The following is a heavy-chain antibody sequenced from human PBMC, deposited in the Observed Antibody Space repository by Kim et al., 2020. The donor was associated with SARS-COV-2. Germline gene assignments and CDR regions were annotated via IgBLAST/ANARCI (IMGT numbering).Heavy chain of an antibody. D-gene: IGHD2-2*02. CDR2: IKSKTDGGTT. Sequence: GGSLRLSCAASGFTFSNAWMSWVRQAPGKGLEWVGRIKSKTDGGTTDYAAPVKGRFTISRDDSKNTLYLQMNSLKTEDTAVYYCTTFQSAIYGGVDPWGQGTLVTVSS. CDR1: GFTFSNAW. V-gene: IGHV3-15*01. CDR3: TTFQSAIYGGVDP. J-gene: IGHJ5*02.